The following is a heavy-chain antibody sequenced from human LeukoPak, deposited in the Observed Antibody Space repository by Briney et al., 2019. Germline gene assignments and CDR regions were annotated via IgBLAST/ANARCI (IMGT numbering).Heavy chain of an antibody. CDR3: ASSPNSLHYDIFDY. Sequence: SETLSLTCAVYGGSFSGYYWSWIRQPPGKGLEWIGEINHSGSTNYNPSLKSRVTISVNTYKNQFSLKLSSVTAADTAVYYCASSPNSLHYDIFDYWGQGTLVTVSS. V-gene: IGHV4-34*01. D-gene: IGHD3-9*01. J-gene: IGHJ4*02. CDR2: INHSGST. CDR1: GGSFSGYY.